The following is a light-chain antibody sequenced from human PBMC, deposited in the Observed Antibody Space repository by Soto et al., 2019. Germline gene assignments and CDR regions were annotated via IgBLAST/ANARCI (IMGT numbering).Light chain of an antibody. J-gene: IGKJ1*01. CDR1: QTISSW. CDR3: QHYNSYSEA. CDR2: KAS. Sequence: DIQMTQSPSTLSGSVGDRVTITCRASQTISSWLAWYQQKTGKPPKLLIYKASTLKSGVPSRFRGRGSGTEFTLTISSLQPDDFETYSCQHYNSYSEAFGQGTQVDIK. V-gene: IGKV1-5*03.